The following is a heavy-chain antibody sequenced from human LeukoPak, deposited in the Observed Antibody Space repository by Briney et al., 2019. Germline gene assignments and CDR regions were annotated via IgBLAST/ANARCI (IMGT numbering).Heavy chain of an antibody. Sequence: GESLKISCQGSGYSVTTYWIGWVRQKPGKGLEWLGSIYPGDSDTTYNPSFQGQVTISVDKSISTAYLQWSSLRASDTAMYCCTTMRELEFEEYYFDSWGQGTLVTVSS. V-gene: IGHV5-51*01. D-gene: IGHD1-1*01. J-gene: IGHJ4*02. CDR2: IYPGDSDT. CDR3: TTMRELEFEEYYFDS. CDR1: GYSVTTYW.